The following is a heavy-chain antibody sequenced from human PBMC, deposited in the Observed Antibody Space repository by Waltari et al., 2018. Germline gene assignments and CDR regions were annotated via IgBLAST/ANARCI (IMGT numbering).Heavy chain of an antibody. J-gene: IGHJ4*02. Sequence: QVQLQESGPGLVKPSETLSLTCAVPGYSISSGYYWGWIRQPPGKGLEWIGSIYHSGSTYYNPSLKSRVTISVDTSKNQFSLKLSSVTAADTAVYYCARATYYYDSSGYPYFDYWGQGTLVTVSS. CDR3: ARATYYYDSSGYPYFDY. CDR2: IYHSGST. CDR1: GYSISSGYY. V-gene: IGHV4-38-2*01. D-gene: IGHD3-22*01.